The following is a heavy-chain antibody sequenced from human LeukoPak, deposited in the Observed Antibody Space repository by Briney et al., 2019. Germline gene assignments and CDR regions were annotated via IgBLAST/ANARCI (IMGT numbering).Heavy chain of an antibody. CDR3: ARAGYYGSGRINWFDP. V-gene: IGHV4-31*03. CDR2: IYYSGST. Sequence: SETLSLTCTVSGGSISSGGYYWSWIRQHPGKGLEWIGYIYYSGSTYYNPSLKSRVTISVDTSKNQFSLKLSPVTAADTAVYYCARAGYYGSGRINWFDPWGQGTLVTVSS. CDR1: GGSISSGGYY. D-gene: IGHD3-10*01. J-gene: IGHJ5*02.